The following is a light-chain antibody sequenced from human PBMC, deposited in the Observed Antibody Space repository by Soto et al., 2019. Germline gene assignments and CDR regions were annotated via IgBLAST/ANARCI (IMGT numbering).Light chain of an antibody. CDR1: SSNIGINT. J-gene: IGLJ3*02. V-gene: IGLV1-44*01. Sequence: QSVLTQPPSASGTPGQRVTISCSGSSSNIGINTVNWYQQLPGTAPKLLIYSNNQRPSGVPDRFSGSESGTSASLAISGLQSEDEADYYCAAWDDILNGGVFGGGTKLTVL. CDR3: AAWDDILNGGV. CDR2: SNN.